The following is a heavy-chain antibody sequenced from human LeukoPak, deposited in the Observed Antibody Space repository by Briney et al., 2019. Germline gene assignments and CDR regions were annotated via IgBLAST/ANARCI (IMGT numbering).Heavy chain of an antibody. J-gene: IGHJ4*02. CDR3: AREAAAAGDVSLTD. Sequence: PSETLSLTCTVSGGSXXXXXXXWIRXPPXXXXXXXGYIYXSXSXNXXXXXXXXXXIXVDTSKNQFSLKFSSVTASDTAVYYCAREAAAAGDVSLTDWGQGTLVIVSS. V-gene: IGHV4-59*01. D-gene: IGHD6-13*01. CDR2: IYXSXSX. CDR1: GGSXXXXX.